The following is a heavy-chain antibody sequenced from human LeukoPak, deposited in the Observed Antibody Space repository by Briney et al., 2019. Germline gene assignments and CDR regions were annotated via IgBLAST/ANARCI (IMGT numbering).Heavy chain of an antibody. D-gene: IGHD3-10*01. CDR2: ISYDGSNK. CDR3: AKDHGGSGSAEY. Sequence: GGSLRLSCAASGFTFSSYGMHWVRQAPGKGLEWVAVISYDGSNKYYADSVKGRFTISRDNSKNTLYLQMNSLRAEDTAVYYCAKDHGGSGSAEYWGQGTLVTVSS. J-gene: IGHJ4*02. CDR1: GFTFSSYG. V-gene: IGHV3-30*18.